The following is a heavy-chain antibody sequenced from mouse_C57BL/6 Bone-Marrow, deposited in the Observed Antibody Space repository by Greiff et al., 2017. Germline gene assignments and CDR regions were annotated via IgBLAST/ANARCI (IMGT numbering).Heavy chain of an antibody. CDR1: GFSLSTFGMG. D-gene: IGHD1-1*01. V-gene: IGHV8-8*01. Sequence: QVQLQQSGPGILQPSQTLSLTCSFSGFSLSTFGMGVGWIRQPSGKGLEWLAHIWWDDDKYYNPALKSRLTISKDTSKNQVFLKIANVDTADTATYYCARITTVVATGKFCYYAMDYWGQGTSVTVSS. J-gene: IGHJ4*01. CDR3: ARITTVVATGKFCYYAMDY. CDR2: IWWDDDK.